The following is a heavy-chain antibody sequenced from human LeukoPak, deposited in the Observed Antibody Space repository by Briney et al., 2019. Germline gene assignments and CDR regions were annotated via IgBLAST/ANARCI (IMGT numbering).Heavy chain of an antibody. D-gene: IGHD2-2*01. CDR3: ARDLGYQLLWDDWFDP. Sequence: SVKVSCKASGGTFSSYAISWVRQAPGQGLEWMGGIIPIFGTANYAQKFQGRVTITADKSTSTAYMELSNLRSEDTAVYYCARDLGYQLLWDDWFDPWGQGTLVTVSS. V-gene: IGHV1-69*06. J-gene: IGHJ5*02. CDR2: IIPIFGTA. CDR1: GGTFSSYA.